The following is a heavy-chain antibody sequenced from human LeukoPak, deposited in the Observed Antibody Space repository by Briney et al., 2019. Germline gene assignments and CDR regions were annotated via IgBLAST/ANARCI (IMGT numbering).Heavy chain of an antibody. CDR2: IYSDGRT. Sequence: GGSLRLSCAASGFTVSSDYMSWVRQAPGKGLEWVSVIYSDGRTYYADSVKGRFTISRDNSKNTVYLQMNSVRAEDTAVYYCARIFEIFDYWGQGTLVTVSS. V-gene: IGHV3-53*01. D-gene: IGHD3-3*01. J-gene: IGHJ4*02. CDR1: GFTVSSDY. CDR3: ARIFEIFDY.